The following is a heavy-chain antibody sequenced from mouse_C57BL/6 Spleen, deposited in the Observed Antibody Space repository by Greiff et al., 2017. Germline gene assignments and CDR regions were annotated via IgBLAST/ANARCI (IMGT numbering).Heavy chain of an antibody. CDR3: ARYDYDGRSFYDDAMDY. Sequence: QVQLQQSGAELVRPGASVKMSCKASGYTFTSYTMHWVKQRPGQGLEWIGYINPSSGYTKYNQKFKDKATLTVDKSSSTAYMQLSSLTSEDSAVYYCARYDYDGRSFYDDAMDYWGQGTSVTVSS. CDR1: GYTFTSYT. V-gene: IGHV1-4*01. D-gene: IGHD1-1*01. CDR2: INPSSGYT. J-gene: IGHJ4*01.